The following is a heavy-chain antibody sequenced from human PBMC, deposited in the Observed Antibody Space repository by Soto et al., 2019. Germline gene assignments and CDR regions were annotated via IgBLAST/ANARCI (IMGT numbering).Heavy chain of an antibody. CDR2: ISYSGST. CDR1: GGSISGYY. J-gene: IGHJ4*02. V-gene: IGHV4-59*01. CDR3: ARNDFWSGYYNY. Sequence: SETLSLTCAVSGGSISGYYWSWIQQPPGKGLEWIGYISYSGSTDYNPSLKSRVTISVDTSRNQFSRNLTSLTAADPAVYYCARNDFWSGYYNYWGQGTLVTVSS. D-gene: IGHD3-3*01.